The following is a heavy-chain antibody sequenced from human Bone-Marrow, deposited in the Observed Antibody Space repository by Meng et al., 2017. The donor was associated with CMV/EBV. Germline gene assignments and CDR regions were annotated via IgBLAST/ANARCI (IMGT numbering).Heavy chain of an antibody. CDR1: GGTFSSYA. Sequence: SVKVSCKASGGTFSSYAISWVRQAPGQGLEWMGGIIPIFGTANYAQKFQGRVTITTDESTSTAYMELSSLRSEDTAVYYCARGFSLEWLPIRMGYHYYGMDVWGQGTTVTVSS. D-gene: IGHD3-3*01. J-gene: IGHJ6*02. CDR2: IIPIFGTA. V-gene: IGHV1-69*05. CDR3: ARGFSLEWLPIRMGYHYYGMDV.